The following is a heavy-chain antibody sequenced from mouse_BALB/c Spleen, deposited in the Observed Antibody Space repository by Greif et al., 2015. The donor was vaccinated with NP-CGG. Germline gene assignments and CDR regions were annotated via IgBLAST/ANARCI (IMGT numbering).Heavy chain of an antibody. V-gene: IGHV5-6-3*01. J-gene: IGHJ4*01. CDR2: INSNGGST. CDR1: GFTFSSYG. D-gene: IGHD2-14*01. CDR3: ARDNYRYWGMDY. Sequence: EVKLMESGGGLVQPGGSLKLSCAASGFTFSSYGMSWVRQTPDKRLELVATINSNGGSTYYPDSVKGRFTISRDNAKNTLYLQMSSLKSEDTAMYYCARDNYRYWGMDYWGQGTSVTVSS.